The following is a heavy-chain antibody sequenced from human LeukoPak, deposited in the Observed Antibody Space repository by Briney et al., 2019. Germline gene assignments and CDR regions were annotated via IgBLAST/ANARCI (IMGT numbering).Heavy chain of an antibody. V-gene: IGHV1-18*01. D-gene: IGHD2-15*01. CDR3: ARVLVVVAATTDHPDY. Sequence: ASVKVSCKASGGTFSSYAISWVRQAPGQGLEWMGWISAYNGNTNYAQKLQGRVTMTTDTSTSTAYLELRSLRSDDTAVYYCARVLVVVAATTDHPDYWGQGTLVTVSS. J-gene: IGHJ4*02. CDR2: ISAYNGNT. CDR1: GGTFSSYA.